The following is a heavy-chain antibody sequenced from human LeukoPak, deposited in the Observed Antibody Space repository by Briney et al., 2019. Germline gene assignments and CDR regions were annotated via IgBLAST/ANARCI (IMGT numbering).Heavy chain of an antibody. CDR3: AKDLRVIVVTYYMDV. CDR2: ISGNGGST. Sequence: GGSLRLSCAASGFTFNSYAITWVRQAPGKGLEWVSSISGNGGSTYYTDSVKGRFTISRDNSKNTLYLQMNSLRAEDTAAYYCAKDLRVIVVTYYMDVWRKGTTVTVSS. CDR1: GFTFNSYA. V-gene: IGHV3-23*01. D-gene: IGHD2-2*01. J-gene: IGHJ6*03.